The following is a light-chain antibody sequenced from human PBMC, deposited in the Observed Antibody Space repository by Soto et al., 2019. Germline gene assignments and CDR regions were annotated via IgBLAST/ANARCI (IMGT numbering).Light chain of an antibody. J-gene: IGLJ1*01. Sequence: QSVLTQPASVSGSPGQSFTISCTGTSSDVGGYNYVSWYQQHPGKAPKLMIYDVSNRPSGVSNRFSGSKSGNTASLAISGLQAEDEADYYCSSYTSSSTLYVFGTGT. V-gene: IGLV2-14*01. CDR3: SSYTSSSTLYV. CDR1: SSDVGGYNY. CDR2: DVS.